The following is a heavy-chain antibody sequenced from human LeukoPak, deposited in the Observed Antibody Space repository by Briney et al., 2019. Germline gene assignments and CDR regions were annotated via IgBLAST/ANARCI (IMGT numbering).Heavy chain of an antibody. Sequence: PGGSLRLSCAASGFIFSSYTMNWVRQAPGKGLEWVSSISTSSNYIYYADSVKGRFTISRDNAENSLYLQMNSLRAEDTAVYYCAKWAAVAGLSIDYWGQGTLVTVSS. D-gene: IGHD6-19*01. V-gene: IGHV3-21*04. J-gene: IGHJ4*02. CDR3: AKWAAVAGLSIDY. CDR1: GFIFSSYT. CDR2: ISTSSNYI.